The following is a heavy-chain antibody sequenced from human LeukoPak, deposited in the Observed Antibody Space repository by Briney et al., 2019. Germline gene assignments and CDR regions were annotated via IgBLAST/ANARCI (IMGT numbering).Heavy chain of an antibody. Sequence: SETLSLTCTVSGGSISSYYWSWIRQPPGKGLEWIGYIYYSGSTNYNPSLKSRVTISVDTSKNQFSLKLSSVTAADTAVYYCARGHYDNRWFDPWGQGTLVTVSS. V-gene: IGHV4-59*01. CDR3: ARGHYDNRWFDP. D-gene: IGHD3-22*01. J-gene: IGHJ5*02. CDR2: IYYSGST. CDR1: GGSISSYY.